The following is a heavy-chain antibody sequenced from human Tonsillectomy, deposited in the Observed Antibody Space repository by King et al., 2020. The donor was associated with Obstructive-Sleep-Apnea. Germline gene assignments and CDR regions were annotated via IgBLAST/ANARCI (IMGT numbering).Heavy chain of an antibody. V-gene: IGHV4-59*01. CDR1: GGSISSYY. CDR2: IYSSGKT. Sequence: VQLQESGPGLVKPSETLSLTCTVSGGSISSYYWSWIRQPPGKGLEWIGYIYSSGKTNYYPSLRSRVTISVDTSKNQFSLKLSSVSAADTAVYYCAREDNYGIFDYWGQGTLVTVSS. CDR3: AREDNYGIFDY. J-gene: IGHJ4*02. D-gene: IGHD5-18*01.